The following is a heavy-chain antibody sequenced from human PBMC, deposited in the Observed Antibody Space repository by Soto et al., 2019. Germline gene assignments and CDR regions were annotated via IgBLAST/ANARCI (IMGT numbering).Heavy chain of an antibody. J-gene: IGHJ6*02. CDR3: ARMVTSYGLDV. CDR2: IYYSGST. D-gene: IGHD5-18*01. Sequence: QVQLQESGPGLVKPSQTLSLTCTVSGGSIRSGGYYWSWIRQQPGKGLEWIGYIYYSGSTYYNPSLKSRLMISVDTSKNQFSLNLSSVTAADTAVYYCARMVTSYGLDVWGQGTTVTVSS. CDR1: GGSIRSGGYY. V-gene: IGHV4-31*03.